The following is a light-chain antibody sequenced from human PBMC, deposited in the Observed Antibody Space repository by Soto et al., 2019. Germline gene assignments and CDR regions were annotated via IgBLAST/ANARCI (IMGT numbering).Light chain of an antibody. V-gene: IGKV3-20*01. CDR2: GAF. CDR3: QQYGGSPGT. Sequence: EIELTQSPGTLSLSPGERATLSCRASQSVPGNSLAWYRQRPGQAPRLLMYGAFNRVTGIPDRFSGSGSGTDFTITISRLEPEDFAVYYCQQYGGSPGTFGQGTNVEIK. CDR1: QSVPGNS. J-gene: IGKJ1*01.